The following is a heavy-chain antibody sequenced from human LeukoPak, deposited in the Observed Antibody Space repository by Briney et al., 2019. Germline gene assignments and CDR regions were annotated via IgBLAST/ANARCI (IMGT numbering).Heavy chain of an antibody. J-gene: IGHJ6*03. CDR3: ARNTAAPAYYMDV. Sequence: GPVKVSCKASGYTFTGYYMHWVRQAPGQGLEWMGWINPNSGGTNYAQKFQGRVTMTRDTSISTAYMELSRLRSDDTAVYYCARNTAAPAYYMDVWGKGTTVTVSS. V-gene: IGHV1-2*02. CDR1: GYTFTGYY. CDR2: INPNSGGT. D-gene: IGHD5-18*01.